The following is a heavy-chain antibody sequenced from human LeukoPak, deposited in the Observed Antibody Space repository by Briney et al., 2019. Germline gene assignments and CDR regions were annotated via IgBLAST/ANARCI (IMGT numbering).Heavy chain of an antibody. CDR1: GGSISSYY. J-gene: IGHJ4*02. D-gene: IGHD1-26*01. V-gene: IGHV4-4*07. CDR2: IYTSGST. CDR3: ARDCLFRSSQDY. Sequence: SETLSLTCAVSGGSISSYYWSWIRQPAGKGLEWIGRIYTSGSTNYNPSLKSRVTMSVDTSKNQFSLKLSSVTAADTAVYYCARDCLFRSSQDYRGQGTLVTVSS.